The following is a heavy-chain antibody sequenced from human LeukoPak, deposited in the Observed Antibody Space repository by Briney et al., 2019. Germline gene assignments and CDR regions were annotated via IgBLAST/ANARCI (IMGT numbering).Heavy chain of an antibody. V-gene: IGHV3-21*01. CDR1: GFTFSSYG. CDR2: ISSSSSYI. J-gene: IGHJ4*02. Sequence: GGSLRLSCAASGFTFSSYGMHWVRQAPGKGLEWVSSISSSSSYIYYADSVKGRFTISRDNAKNSLYLQMNSLRAEDTAVYYCARVKGIAVAGGDYWGQGTLVTVSS. D-gene: IGHD6-19*01. CDR3: ARVKGIAVAGGDY.